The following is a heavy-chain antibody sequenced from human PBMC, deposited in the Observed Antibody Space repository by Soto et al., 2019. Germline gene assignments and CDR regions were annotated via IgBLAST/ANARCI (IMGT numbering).Heavy chain of an antibody. CDR1: GSRFSNYV. J-gene: IGHJ4*02. D-gene: IGHD2-2*02. CDR2: IIPIFNST. V-gene: IGHV1-69*06. Sequence: VKVSCKVSGSRFSNYVISWVRQAPGHGLEWLGRIIPIFNSTKYAQNFQGRVTITADKSTSTASLELSSLRSDDTAVYFCAREGRGKKAGYNGLVSLGYWGQGTLVTVSS. CDR3: AREGRGKKAGYNGLVSLGY.